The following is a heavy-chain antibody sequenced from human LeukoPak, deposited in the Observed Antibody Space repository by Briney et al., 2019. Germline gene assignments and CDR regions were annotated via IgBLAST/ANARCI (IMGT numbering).Heavy chain of an antibody. CDR2: ISSSSSTI. CDR1: GFTFSSYS. V-gene: IGHV3-48*04. J-gene: IGHJ6*03. Sequence: GGSLRLSCAASGFTFSSYSMNWVRQAPGKGLEWVSYISSSSSTIYYADSVKGRFTISRDNAKNSLYLQVNSLRAEDTAVYYCARVVYYYYYMDVWGKGTTVTVSS. CDR3: ARVVYYYYYMDV.